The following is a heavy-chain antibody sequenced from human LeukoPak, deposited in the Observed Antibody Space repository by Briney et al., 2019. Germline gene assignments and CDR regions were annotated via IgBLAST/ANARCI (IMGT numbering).Heavy chain of an antibody. CDR3: ARPRGVRFGIDY. V-gene: IGHV4-39*01. CDR1: GGSISSSSYY. Sequence: PSETLSLTCTVSGGSISSSSYYWGWIRQPPGKGLEWIGSIYYSGSTYYNPSLKSRVTISVDTSKNQFSLKLSSVTAADTAVCYCARPRGVRFGIDYWGQGTLVTVSS. J-gene: IGHJ4*02. D-gene: IGHD3-16*01. CDR2: IYYSGST.